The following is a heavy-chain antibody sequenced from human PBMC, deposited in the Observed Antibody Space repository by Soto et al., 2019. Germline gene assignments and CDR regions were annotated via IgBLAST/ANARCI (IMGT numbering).Heavy chain of an antibody. Sequence: ASVKFSCKASGYTFTSYDINWVRHSTGQGLEWMGWMNPNRGNTGYAQKFQGRVTMTRNTSISTAYMELSSLRSEHTAVYYCARGDDSSGYDYWGQGTLVTVSS. D-gene: IGHD3-22*01. CDR1: GYTFTSYD. J-gene: IGHJ4*02. CDR3: ARGDDSSGYDY. CDR2: MNPNRGNT. V-gene: IGHV1-8*01.